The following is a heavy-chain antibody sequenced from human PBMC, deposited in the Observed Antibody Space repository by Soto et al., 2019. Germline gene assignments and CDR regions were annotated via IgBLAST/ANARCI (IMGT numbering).Heavy chain of an antibody. D-gene: IGHD2-2*01. CDR1: GFTFSSYA. CDR2: ISGSGGST. V-gene: IGHV3-23*01. J-gene: IGHJ3*02. Sequence: GGSLRLSCAASGFTFSSYAMSWVRQAPGKGLEWVSAISGSGGSTYYADSVKGRFTISRDNSKNTLYLQMNSLRAEDTAVYYCAKGGYCSSTSCYEWDAFDIWGQGTMVTVSS. CDR3: AKGGYCSSTSCYEWDAFDI.